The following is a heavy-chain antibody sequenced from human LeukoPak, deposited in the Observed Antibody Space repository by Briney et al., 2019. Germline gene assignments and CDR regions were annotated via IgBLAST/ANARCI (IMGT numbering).Heavy chain of an antibody. J-gene: IGHJ3*02. CDR3: ARACLEKVNLYYCSSTSCYISGAFDI. CDR1: GFTLSSYW. V-gene: IGHV3-7*01. Sequence: PGGSLRLSCAASGFTLSSYWMTWVRQAPGKGLEWVANIKHNGSEDYYLDSVKGRFTISRDNAKNSLYLQMNSLRAEDTAVYYCARACLEKVNLYYCSSTSCYISGAFDIWGQGTMVTVSS. D-gene: IGHD2-2*02. CDR2: IKHNGSED.